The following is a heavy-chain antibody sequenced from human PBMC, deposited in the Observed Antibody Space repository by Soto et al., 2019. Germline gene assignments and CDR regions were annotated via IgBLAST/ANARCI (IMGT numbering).Heavy chain of an antibody. Sequence: SETLSLTCTVPGGSISSYYWSWIRQPPGKGLEWIGYIYYSGSTNYNPSLKSRVTISVDTSKNQFSLKLSSVTAADTAVYYCARETFGLGVSYYYYYYMDVWGKGTTVTV. D-gene: IGHD3-16*01. V-gene: IGHV4-59*12. J-gene: IGHJ6*03. CDR1: GGSISSYY. CDR2: IYYSGST. CDR3: ARETFGLGVSYYYYYYMDV.